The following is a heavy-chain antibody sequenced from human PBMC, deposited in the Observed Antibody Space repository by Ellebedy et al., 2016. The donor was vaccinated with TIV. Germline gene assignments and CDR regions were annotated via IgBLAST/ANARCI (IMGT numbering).Heavy chain of an antibody. CDR1: GFDFSNYY. Sequence: GESLKISCAASGFDFSNYYMVWIRQAPGKGLEWVAFISSSTSYISYADSVKGRFTISRDNAKSEMHLQMNSLRAEDTATYYCDREYCSPDSCNYYYVVDVWGQGTTVTVSS. D-gene: IGHD2-15*01. V-gene: IGHV3-11*06. CDR2: ISSSTSY. J-gene: IGHJ6*02. CDR3: DREYCSPDSCNYYYVVDV.